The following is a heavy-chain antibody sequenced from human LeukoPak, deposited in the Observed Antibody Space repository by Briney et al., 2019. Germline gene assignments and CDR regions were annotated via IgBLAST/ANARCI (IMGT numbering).Heavy chain of an antibody. J-gene: IGHJ5*02. CDR1: GGSISSSSYY. CDR2: IYYSGST. CDR3: ARREWMGAYNWFDP. V-gene: IGHV4-39*07. D-gene: IGHD3-3*01. Sequence: SETLSLTCTVSGGSISSSSYYWGWIRQPPGKGLEWIGSIYYSGSTNYNPSLKSRVTISVDTSKNQFSLKLSSVTAADTAVYYCARREWMGAYNWFDPWGQGTLVTVSS.